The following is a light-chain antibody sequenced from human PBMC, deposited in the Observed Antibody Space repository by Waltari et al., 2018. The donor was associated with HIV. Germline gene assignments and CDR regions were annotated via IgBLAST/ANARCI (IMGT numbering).Light chain of an antibody. CDR2: SDN. Sequence: QSVLTQPPSLSGAPAQRLTISCSGSSSNIGSNTVNWYRQLPGTAPKVLIHSDNQRPSGVPDRFSGSRSGTSASLAISGLQSEDEADYYCAAWDDSLNAVLFGGGTELTVL. CDR3: AAWDDSLNAVL. J-gene: IGLJ2*01. V-gene: IGLV1-44*01. CDR1: SSNIGSNT.